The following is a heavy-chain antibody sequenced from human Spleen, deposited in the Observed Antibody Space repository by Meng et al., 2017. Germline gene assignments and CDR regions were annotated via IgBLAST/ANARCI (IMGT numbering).Heavy chain of an antibody. D-gene: IGHD4-17*01. CDR1: GYTFTGSY. Sequence: ASVKVSCKASGYTFTGSYMHWVRQAPGQGLEWMGWISTYNGNTDYAQKIQGRVTMTSDTSTSTAYMELRSLKSDDTAVYYCTRDDYGDPTRYWGQGTLVTVSS. V-gene: IGHV1-18*04. CDR3: TRDDYGDPTRY. J-gene: IGHJ4*02. CDR2: ISTYNGNT.